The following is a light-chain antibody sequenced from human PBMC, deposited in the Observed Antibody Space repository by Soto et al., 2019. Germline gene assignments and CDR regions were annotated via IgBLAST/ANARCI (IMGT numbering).Light chain of an antibody. J-gene: IGKJ4*02. CDR3: QHYNRYAP. Sequence: DIQMTQSPSTLSASVGDRVIITCRASQSIGNLLAWYQQKPGKAPNLLIYKASTLESGVPSRFSGSGSGTECTLTISSLQPDDFATSYCQHYNRYAPFGGRTKVEIK. V-gene: IGKV1-5*03. CDR1: QSIGNL. CDR2: KAS.